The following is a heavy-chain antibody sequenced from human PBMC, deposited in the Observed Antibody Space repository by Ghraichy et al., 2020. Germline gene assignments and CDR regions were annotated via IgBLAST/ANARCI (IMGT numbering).Heavy chain of an antibody. CDR1: GGSFSGYY. J-gene: IGHJ4*02. D-gene: IGHD3-3*01. CDR2: INHSGST. Sequence: SETLSLTCAVYGGSFSGYYWSWIRQPPGKGLEWIGEINHSGSTNYNPSLKSRVTISVDTSKNQFSLKLSSVTAADTAVYYCARGGHDFSPGGRGLTDYWGQGTLVTVSS. V-gene: IGHV4-34*01. CDR3: ARGGHDFSPGGRGLTDY.